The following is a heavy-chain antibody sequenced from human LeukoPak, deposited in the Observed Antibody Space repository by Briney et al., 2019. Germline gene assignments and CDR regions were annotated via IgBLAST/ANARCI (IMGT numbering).Heavy chain of an antibody. CDR3: ARDNSYGSGTFYYYYAMDV. CDR2: INRSGST. J-gene: IGHJ6*02. V-gene: IGHV4-34*01. CDR1: GGSFSGYY. D-gene: IGHD3-10*01. Sequence: PSETLSLTCAVYGGSFSGYYWSWIRQPPGKGLEWIGEINRSGSTNYNPSLKSRVTISVDTSKNQFSLRLSPVTAADTAVYYCARDNSYGSGTFYYYYAMDVWGQGTTVTVSS.